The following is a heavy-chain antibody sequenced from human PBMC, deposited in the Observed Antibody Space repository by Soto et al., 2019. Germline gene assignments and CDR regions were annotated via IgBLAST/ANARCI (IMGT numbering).Heavy chain of an antibody. CDR1: GFTVNSYQ. V-gene: IGHV3-53*01. CDR3: ASDPSTTGCYGLDV. CDR2: IYSGGVT. J-gene: IGHJ6*02. D-gene: IGHD2-8*01. Sequence: VQLVESGGGLIQPGGSLRLSCAASGFTVNSYQMNWVRQASGKVLEWVSVIYSGGVTYYAGSVKGRFTITRDTSQNTVYLRMNSLRAEDTAMYFLASDPSTTGCYGLDVWGHGTKVTVSS.